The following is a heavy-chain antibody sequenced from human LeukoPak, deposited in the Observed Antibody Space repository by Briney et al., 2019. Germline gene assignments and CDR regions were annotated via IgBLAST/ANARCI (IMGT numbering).Heavy chain of an antibody. CDR3: AKGGIAVAGRSLDY. CDR1: GFTFDDYA. V-gene: IGHV3-9*01. Sequence: GGSLRLTCAASGFTFDDYAMHWVRQAPGKGLEWVSGISWNSGSIGYADSVKGRFTISRDNAKNSLYLQMNSLRAEDTALYYCAKGGIAVAGRSLDYWGQGTLVTVSS. J-gene: IGHJ4*02. D-gene: IGHD6-19*01. CDR2: ISWNSGSI.